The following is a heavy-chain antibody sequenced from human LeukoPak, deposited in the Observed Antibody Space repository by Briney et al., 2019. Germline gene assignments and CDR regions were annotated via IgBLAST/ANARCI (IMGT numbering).Heavy chain of an antibody. V-gene: IGHV3-48*03. CDR1: GFTFSSYE. J-gene: IGHJ5*02. D-gene: IGHD3-3*01. Sequence: GGSLRLSCAASGFTFSSYEMNWVRQAPGKGLEWVSYFSSSGSTIHYADSVKGRFTISRDNAKNSLYLQMNSLRAEDTAVYYCARAAHYDFWSGYYTEYNWFDPWGQGTLVTVSS. CDR3: ARAAHYDFWSGYYTEYNWFDP. CDR2: FSSSGSTI.